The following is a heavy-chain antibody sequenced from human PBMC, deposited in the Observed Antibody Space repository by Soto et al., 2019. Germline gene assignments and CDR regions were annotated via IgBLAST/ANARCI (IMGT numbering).Heavy chain of an antibody. CDR3: AHRRTGDLIDY. J-gene: IGHJ4*02. CDR2: IYWDDDR. Sequence: TLSLTCTVSGGSISGGAYYWSWIRQPPRKALEWLALIYWDDDRRYSPSLKSRLTITKDTSKNQVVLTMTNMGPVDTATYYCAHRRTGDLIDYLGQGTLVTVSS. CDR1: GGSISGGAYY. D-gene: IGHD2-21*01. V-gene: IGHV2-5*08.